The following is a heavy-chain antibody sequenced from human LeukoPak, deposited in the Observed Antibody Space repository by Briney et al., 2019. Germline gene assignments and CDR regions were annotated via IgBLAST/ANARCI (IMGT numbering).Heavy chain of an antibody. CDR1: GGSISSLY. Sequence: PSETLSLTCSVSGGSISSLYWSWIRQPPGKGLEWIRYIYYTGSTNYNPSLKSRVTMFVDMSKNQFSLIMSSVTAADTAVYYCARHRAYSSSSPFDYWGQGTLVTVSS. D-gene: IGHD6-6*01. J-gene: IGHJ4*02. V-gene: IGHV4-59*08. CDR3: ARHRAYSSSSPFDY. CDR2: IYYTGST.